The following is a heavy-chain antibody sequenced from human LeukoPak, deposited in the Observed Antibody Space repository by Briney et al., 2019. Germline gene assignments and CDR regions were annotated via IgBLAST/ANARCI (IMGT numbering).Heavy chain of an antibody. V-gene: IGHV3-74*01. CDR2: INSDGSST. D-gene: IGHD3-16*01. CDR1: GFTFSSYW. CDR3: ARGSEYNYAFTGRERTKSRLDY. Sequence: PGGSLRLSCVVSGFTFSSYWMHWVRQAPGKGLVWVSRINSDGSSTSYADSVKGRFTISRDNSKNTLYLQMNSLRAEDTAVYYCARGSEYNYAFTGRERTKSRLDYWGQGTWSPSPQ. J-gene: IGHJ4*02.